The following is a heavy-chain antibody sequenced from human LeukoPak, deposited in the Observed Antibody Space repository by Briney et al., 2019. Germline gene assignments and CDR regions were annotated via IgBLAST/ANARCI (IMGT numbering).Heavy chain of an antibody. V-gene: IGHV1-18*04. CDR2: ISAYNGNT. CDR1: GYTFTSYY. D-gene: IGHD6-6*01. CDR3: ARASLDSKFAFDI. Sequence: GASVKVSCKASGYTFTSYYMHWVRQAPGQGLEWMGWISAYNGNTNYAQKFQGRATMTTDTSTSTAYMELRSLRSDDTAVYYCARASLDSKFAFDIWGQGTMVTVSS. J-gene: IGHJ3*02.